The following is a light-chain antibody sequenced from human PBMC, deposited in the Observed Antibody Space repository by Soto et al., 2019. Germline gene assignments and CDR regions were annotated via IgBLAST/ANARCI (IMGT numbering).Light chain of an antibody. CDR3: SLYTSENTYV. V-gene: IGLV2-18*01. CDR2: EAS. J-gene: IGLJ1*01. CDR1: STDFVSYNR. Sequence: QSALTQPPSASFSPGQSVTISCTGTSTDFVSYNRVSWYQQPPGTAPKLIIYEASNRPSGVPDRFSGSKSGNTASLTISGLQAADEADYYCSLYTSENTYVFGTGTKVTAL.